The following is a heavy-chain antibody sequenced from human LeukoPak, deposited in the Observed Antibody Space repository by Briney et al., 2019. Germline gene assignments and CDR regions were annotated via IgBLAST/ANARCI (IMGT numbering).Heavy chain of an antibody. CDR1: GFTFSGSA. Sequence: PGGSLRLSCAASGFTFSGSAMHWVRQASGKGLEWVGRIRSKANSYATAYAASVKGRFTISRDDSKNTAYLQMNSLKTEDTAAYYCTRGGDNIAAAGAPNYYYYYMDVWGKGTTVTVSS. J-gene: IGHJ6*03. V-gene: IGHV3-73*01. CDR2: IRSKANSYAT. D-gene: IGHD6-13*01. CDR3: TRGGDNIAAAGAPNYYYYYMDV.